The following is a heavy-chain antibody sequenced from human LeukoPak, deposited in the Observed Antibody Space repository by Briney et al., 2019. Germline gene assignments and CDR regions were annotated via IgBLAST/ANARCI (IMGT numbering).Heavy chain of an antibody. Sequence: GGSLRLSCAASGFTFSSYAMHWVRQAPGKGLEWVAVISYDGSNKYYADSVKGRFTISRDNSKNTLYLQMNSLRAEDTAVYYRARDLTIHDYGDYTCPYYWGQGTLVTVSS. D-gene: IGHD4-17*01. CDR2: ISYDGSNK. CDR3: ARDLTIHDYGDYTCPYY. CDR1: GFTFSSYA. V-gene: IGHV3-30-3*01. J-gene: IGHJ4*02.